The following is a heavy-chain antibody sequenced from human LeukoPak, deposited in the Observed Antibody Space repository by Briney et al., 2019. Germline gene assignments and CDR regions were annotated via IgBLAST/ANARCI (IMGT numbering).Heavy chain of an antibody. CDR3: AGVTGTGFDAFDI. Sequence: ASVKVSFKASGYTFTSYGINWVRQAPGQGLEWMAWISAYNGNTNYAQNFQGRVTMTTDTSTSTAYMELRSLKSDDTAVYYCAGVTGTGFDAFDIWGQGTMVTVSS. J-gene: IGHJ3*02. CDR1: GYTFTSYG. CDR2: ISAYNGNT. D-gene: IGHD1/OR15-1a*01. V-gene: IGHV1-18*01.